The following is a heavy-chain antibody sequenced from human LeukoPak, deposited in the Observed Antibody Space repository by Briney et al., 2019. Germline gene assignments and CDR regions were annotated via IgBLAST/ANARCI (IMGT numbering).Heavy chain of an antibody. V-gene: IGHV3-48*01. CDR3: AKDRVEMATIDY. CDR2: ISSSSSTM. CDR1: GFTFSSYS. J-gene: IGHJ4*02. Sequence: GGSLRLSCAASGFTFSSYSMNWVRQAPGKGLEWVSYISSSSSTMYYADSVKGRFTISRDNAKNSLYLQMNSLRAEDTAVYYCAKDRVEMATIDYWGQGTLVTVSS. D-gene: IGHD5-24*01.